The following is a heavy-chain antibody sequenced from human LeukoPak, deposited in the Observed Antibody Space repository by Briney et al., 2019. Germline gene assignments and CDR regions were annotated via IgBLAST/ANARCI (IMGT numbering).Heavy chain of an antibody. Sequence: GRSLRLSCAASGFTFDDYAMHWVRQAPGKGLEWVSGISWNSGSIGYADSVKGRFTISRDNSKNTLYLQMNSLRAEDTAVYYCASSNPYYGSGSYGMGYFDYWGQGTLVTVSS. CDR3: ASSNPYYGSGSYGMGYFDY. V-gene: IGHV3-9*01. J-gene: IGHJ4*02. CDR2: ISWNSGSI. D-gene: IGHD3-10*01. CDR1: GFTFDDYA.